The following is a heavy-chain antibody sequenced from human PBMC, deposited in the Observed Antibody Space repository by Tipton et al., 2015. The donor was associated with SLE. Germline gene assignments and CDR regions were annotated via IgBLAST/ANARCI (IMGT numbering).Heavy chain of an antibody. CDR2: VNESGRK. D-gene: IGHD3-10*01. CDR3: ATLDASGSYPFDY. V-gene: IGHV4-34*01. Sequence: TLSLTCTVSGGSFGGFYWSWIRQSPGKGLQWVGEVNESGRKNYNPSLKSRVTVSVDTSKNQFSLKLSSVTAADTAVYYCATLDASGSYPFDYWGQGALVTVSS. J-gene: IGHJ4*02. CDR1: GGSFGGFY.